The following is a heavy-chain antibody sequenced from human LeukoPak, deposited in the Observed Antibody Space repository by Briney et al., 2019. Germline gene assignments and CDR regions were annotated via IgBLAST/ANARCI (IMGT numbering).Heavy chain of an antibody. CDR3: ARDSYDFWSGYYYGMDV. Sequence: GGSLRLSCAASGFTFSDYYMSWIRQAPGKGLKWVSYISSSGSTIYYADSVKGRFTISRDNAKNSLYLQMNSLRAEDTAVYYCARDSYDFWSGYYYGMDVWGQGTTVTVSS. D-gene: IGHD3-3*01. J-gene: IGHJ6*02. V-gene: IGHV3-11*01. CDR2: ISSSGSTI. CDR1: GFTFSDYY.